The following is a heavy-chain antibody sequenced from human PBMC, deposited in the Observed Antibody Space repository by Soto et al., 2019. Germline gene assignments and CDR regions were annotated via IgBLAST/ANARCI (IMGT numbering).Heavy chain of an antibody. Sequence: EVQLLESGGGLVQPGGSLRLSCAASRFPFDSYAMSWVRQPPWKVLEWVSAISGSGGATYYAVSVQGRFTISRDNSKDTLFLQMNSLRAVDTAVYHWAKVLDAGGPRAFDIWGEGTMVTVSS. J-gene: IGHJ3*02. CDR1: RFPFDSYA. CDR3: AKVLDAGGPRAFDI. CDR2: ISGSGGAT. D-gene: IGHD2-15*01. V-gene: IGHV3-23*01.